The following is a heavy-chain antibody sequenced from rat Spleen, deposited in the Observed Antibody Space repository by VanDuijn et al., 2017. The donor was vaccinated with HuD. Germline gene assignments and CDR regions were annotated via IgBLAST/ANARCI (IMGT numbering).Heavy chain of an antibody. Sequence: EVQLVESGGGLAQPGRSLKLSCAASGFTFSSFPMAWVRQGPKKGLEWVASINSGGSDTFYPVSVKGRFTISRDNAKSTLYLQMDSLRSEDTATYYCAKGGVTTEGIVPYYWGQGVMVTVSS. CDR1: GFTFSSFP. CDR2: INSGGSDT. CDR3: AKGGVTTEGIVPYY. D-gene: IGHD1-11*01. V-gene: IGHV5S23*01. J-gene: IGHJ2*01.